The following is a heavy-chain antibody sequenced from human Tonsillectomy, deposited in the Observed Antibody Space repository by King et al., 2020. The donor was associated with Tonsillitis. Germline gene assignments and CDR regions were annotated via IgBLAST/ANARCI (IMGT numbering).Heavy chain of an antibody. CDR1: GFTFSSYA. J-gene: IGHJ4*02. D-gene: IGHD5-18*01. CDR3: AKVVDTLMVKYFTY. CDR2: INDSGDKT. V-gene: IGHV3-23*04. Sequence: EVQLVESGGGLVQPGGSLRLSCAASGFTFSSYAMSWVRQAPGKGLEWVSDINDSGDKTFYTDSVKGRFTISRDNSKNTLSLLMSTLRVEDTAVYYCAKVVDTLMVKYFTYWGQGSLVTVSS.